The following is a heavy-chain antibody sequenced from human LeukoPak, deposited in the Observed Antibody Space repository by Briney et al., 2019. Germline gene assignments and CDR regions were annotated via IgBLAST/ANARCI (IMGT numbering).Heavy chain of an antibody. CDR3: ARDSGWWRFDF. D-gene: IGHD6-13*01. Sequence: GGSLRLSCAASGFTFSSSAMNWVRQAPGQGLEWVASIKEDGSEKHYVDSVKGRFTISRDNGKNSLYLQMNSLRAEDTAVYYCARDSGWWRFDFWGQGTLVTVSS. V-gene: IGHV3-7*03. J-gene: IGHJ4*02. CDR2: IKEDGSEK. CDR1: GFTFSSSA.